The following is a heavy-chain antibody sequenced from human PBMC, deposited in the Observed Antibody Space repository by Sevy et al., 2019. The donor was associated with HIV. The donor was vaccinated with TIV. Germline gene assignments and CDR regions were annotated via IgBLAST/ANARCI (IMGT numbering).Heavy chain of an antibody. Sequence: SETLSLTCAVYGGSFSGYYWSWIRQPPGKGLEWIGEINHSGSTNYNPSLKSRVTISVDTSKNQFSLRLGSVTAADTAVYYCARGPINCGGDCYSAGGGDYYYGMDVWGQGTTATVSS. CDR3: ARGPINCGGDCYSAGGGDYYYGMDV. CDR1: GGSFSGYY. V-gene: IGHV4-34*01. CDR2: INHSGST. J-gene: IGHJ6*02. D-gene: IGHD2-21*02.